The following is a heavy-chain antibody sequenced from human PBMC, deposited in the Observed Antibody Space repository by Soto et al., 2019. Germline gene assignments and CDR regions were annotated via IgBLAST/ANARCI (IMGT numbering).Heavy chain of an antibody. V-gene: IGHV2-5*02. CDR3: ARPRGYDFDY. CDR1: GFSLDTSGMS. Sequence: QITLKESGPTLVKPTQTLALTCTFSGFSLDTSGMSVGWIRQPPGKALEWLALIYWDDDKRYSPSLKSRLIITKDTSKNQVVLTMTNMDPVDKATYYCARPRGYDFDYWGQGTLVTVSS. J-gene: IGHJ4*02. CDR2: IYWDDDK. D-gene: IGHD2-15*01.